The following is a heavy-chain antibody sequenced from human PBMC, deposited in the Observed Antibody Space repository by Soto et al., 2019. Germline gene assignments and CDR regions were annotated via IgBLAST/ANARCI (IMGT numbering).Heavy chain of an antibody. D-gene: IGHD2-2*02. CDR2: ISSSSSYT. J-gene: IGHJ2*01. V-gene: IGHV3-11*06. CDR3: ASARWYCRSTSCYSWSYWYFDL. Sequence: QVQLVESGGGLVKPGGSLRLSCAASGFTFSDYYMSWIRHAPGKGLEWVSYISSSSSYTNYADSVKGRFTISRDNAKNSLYLQMNSLRAEDTAVYYCASARWYCRSTSCYSWSYWYFDLWGRGTLVTVSS. CDR1: GFTFSDYY.